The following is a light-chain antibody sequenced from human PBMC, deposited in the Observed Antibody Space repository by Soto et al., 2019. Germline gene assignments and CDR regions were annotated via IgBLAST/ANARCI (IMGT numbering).Light chain of an antibody. J-gene: IGKJ4*01. CDR3: PQLHSYRVT. CDR2: ATS. Sequence: DIQLTQSPSFLSASVGDRVTITCRSSQGLNSYFAWYQQKPGKAPKLLLYATSTLQSVFPSRFSGRGSGAEFTLTITSLQPPDIATCSCPQLHSYRVTFGGETTVEIK. V-gene: IGKV1-9*01. CDR1: QGLNSY.